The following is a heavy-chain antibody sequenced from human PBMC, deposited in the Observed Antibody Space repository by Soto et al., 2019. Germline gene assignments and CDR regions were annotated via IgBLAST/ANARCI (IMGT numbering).Heavy chain of an antibody. CDR2: INPNSGGT. Sequence: ASVKVSCKASGYTFTGDYMQWVRQAPGQGLELMGWINPNSGGTNYAQKFQGRVTMTRDTSISTAYMELSRLRSDDTAVYYCARGSAWFGIIYYYYGMDVWGQGTTVTVS. J-gene: IGHJ6*02. V-gene: IGHV1-2*02. D-gene: IGHD3-10*01. CDR3: ARGSAWFGIIYYYYGMDV. CDR1: GYTFTGDY.